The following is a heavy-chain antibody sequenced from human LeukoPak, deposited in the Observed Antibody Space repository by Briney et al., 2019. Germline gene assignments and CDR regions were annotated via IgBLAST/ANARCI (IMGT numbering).Heavy chain of an antibody. J-gene: IGHJ4*02. CDR2: ISSSGSTI. D-gene: IGHD2-21*02. CDR1: GFTFSDYY. CDR3: ARDGLAYCGGDCYSGGIGYFDY. Sequence: GGSLRLSCAASGFTFSDYYMSWIRQAPGKGLEWVSYISSSGSTIYYADSVKGRFAISRDNSKNTLYLQMNSLRAEDTAVYYCARDGLAYCGGDCYSGGIGYFDYWGQGTLVTVSS. V-gene: IGHV3-11*04.